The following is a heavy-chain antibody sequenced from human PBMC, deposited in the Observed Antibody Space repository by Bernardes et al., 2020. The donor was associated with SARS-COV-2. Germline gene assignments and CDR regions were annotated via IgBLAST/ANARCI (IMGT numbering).Heavy chain of an antibody. J-gene: IGHJ3*02. V-gene: IGHV3-13*04. D-gene: IGHD6-13*01. CDR2: LGTSGDS. Sequence: GGSLRLSCAASGFTFRSYDMHWVRQSIGKGLEWVSALGTSGDSIYPDSVKGRFTISRENAQNSLYLQMNSLRVGDTGVYYCARGGSDAFDIWGKGTMVTVSS. CDR3: ARGGSDAFDI. CDR1: GFTFRSYD.